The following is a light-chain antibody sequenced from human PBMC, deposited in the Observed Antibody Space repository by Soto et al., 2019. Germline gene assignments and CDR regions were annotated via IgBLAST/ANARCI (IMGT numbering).Light chain of an antibody. CDR3: QKYGSSPIT. CDR1: QSVSSSY. CDR2: GAS. J-gene: IGKJ5*01. Sequence: EIMMTHFPATLSVSPGEIATLSCSASQSVSSSYLAWYQQKPGQAPRLLIYGASSRATGIPDRFSGSGSGTDFTLTISRLEPEDFAVYYCQKYGSSPITFGQGTRLEIK. V-gene: IGKV3-20*01.